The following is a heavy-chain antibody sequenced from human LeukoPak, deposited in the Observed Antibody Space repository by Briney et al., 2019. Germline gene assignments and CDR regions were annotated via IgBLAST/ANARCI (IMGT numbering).Heavy chain of an antibody. J-gene: IGHJ6*03. CDR1: GFTLSNKH. V-gene: IGHV3-53*05. CDR3: ARLNCGGDCLYYYYYMDV. Sequence: HPGGALRIFFCAPGFTLSNKHMSRGPPAPGEGGGGGSVIFCGGSTYYADSVKGRFTISRDNSKNTLYLQMNSLRAEDTAVYYCARLNCGGDCLYYYYYMDVWGKGTTVTVSS. CDR2: IFCGGST. D-gene: IGHD2-21*01.